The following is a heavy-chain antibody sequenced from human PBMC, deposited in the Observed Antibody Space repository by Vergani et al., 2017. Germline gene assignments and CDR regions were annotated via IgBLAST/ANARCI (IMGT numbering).Heavy chain of an antibody. CDR3: ARGRLYCSGGSCPNWFDP. J-gene: IGHJ5*02. CDR1: GGSFSGYY. D-gene: IGHD2-15*01. Sequence: QVQLQQWGAGLLKPSETLSLTCAVYGGSFSGYYWSWIRQPPGKGLECIGEINHSGSTNYNPSLKSRVTISVDTSKNQFSLKLSSVTAADTAVYYCARGRLYCSGGSCPNWFDPWGQGTLVTVSS. V-gene: IGHV4-34*01. CDR2: INHSGST.